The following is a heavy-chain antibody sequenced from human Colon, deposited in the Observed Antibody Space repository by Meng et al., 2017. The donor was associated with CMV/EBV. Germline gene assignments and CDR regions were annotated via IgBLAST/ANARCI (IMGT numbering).Heavy chain of an antibody. CDR3: ARHFDSSYSV. CDR2: PRSKTTHYMT. J-gene: IGHJ4*02. Sequence: VRLVESGVGLVQLGGSLRLSCAVSGFILSDFYMDRVRQAPGKGLEWVGRPRSKTTHYMTQYAASVKGRFTVSRDDSQNSLYLQMNSLTTEDTAVYYCARHFDSSYSVWGQGTLVTVSS. D-gene: IGHD3-22*01. V-gene: IGHV3-72*01. CDR1: GFILSDFY.